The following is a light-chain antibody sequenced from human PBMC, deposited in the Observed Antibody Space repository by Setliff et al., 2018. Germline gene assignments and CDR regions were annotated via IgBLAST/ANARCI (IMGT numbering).Light chain of an antibody. Sequence: QSALTQPASVSGSPLQSITISCTGPSSDLGFYPYFSWYQQHPGKAPQLIIYGVSKRPSGVSDRFSGSKSGNTASLTISGLQVEDEADYYCSSYTSNTVVFAAGTKGTV. CDR1: SSDLGFYPY. J-gene: IGLJ1*01. CDR3: SSYTSNTVV. V-gene: IGLV2-14*03. CDR2: GVS.